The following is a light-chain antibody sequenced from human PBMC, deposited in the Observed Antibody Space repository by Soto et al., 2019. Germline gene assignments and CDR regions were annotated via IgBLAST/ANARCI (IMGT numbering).Light chain of an antibody. Sequence: QLVLTQPRSVSGSPGQSVTISCAGTSSDVGGQNLVSWHQQHPGKAPKLMIYYVNTRPSGVPDRFSGSKSGNVASLTISGLQPEDEADYYCCSRAGGYTWVFGGGTKLTVL. CDR3: CSRAGGYTWV. J-gene: IGLJ3*02. CDR1: SSDVGGQNL. V-gene: IGLV2-11*01. CDR2: YVN.